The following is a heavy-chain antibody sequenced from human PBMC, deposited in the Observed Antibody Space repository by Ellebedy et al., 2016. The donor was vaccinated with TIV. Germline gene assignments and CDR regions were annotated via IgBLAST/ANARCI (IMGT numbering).Heavy chain of an antibody. D-gene: IGHD2-15*01. J-gene: IGHJ4*02. CDR2: ISGSSSST. CDR3: AKDSPYCSGGSCFFDS. V-gene: IGHV3-23*01. CDR1: GLTFSSHG. Sequence: GGSLRLSXETSGLTFSSHGMSWVRQAPGKGLEWVSCISGSSSSTYYADSVKGRFAISRDNSKNTLYLQMNGLRAEDTAIYYCAKDSPYCSGGSCFFDSWGQGSLVTVSS.